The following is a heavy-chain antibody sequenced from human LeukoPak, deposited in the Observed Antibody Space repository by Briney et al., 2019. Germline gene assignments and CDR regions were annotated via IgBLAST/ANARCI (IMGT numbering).Heavy chain of an antibody. CDR1: GGSISSSSYY. D-gene: IGHD1-7*01. CDR2: IYYSGST. J-gene: IGHJ3*02. CDR3: ARDSPNWNYASDAFDI. Sequence: PSVTLSLTCTVSGGSISSSSYYWRWLRQPPGKVLEWIGSIYYSGSTYYNPSLKSRVTISVDTSKNQFSLKLSSVTAADTAVYYCARDSPNWNYASDAFDIWGQGTMVTVSS. V-gene: IGHV4-39*02.